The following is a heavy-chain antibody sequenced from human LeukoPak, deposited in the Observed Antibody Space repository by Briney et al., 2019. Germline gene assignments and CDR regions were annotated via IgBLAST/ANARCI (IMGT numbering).Heavy chain of an antibody. CDR3: AKDLKPDGLWDADY. Sequence: PGGSLRLSCAASGFTFGTYSMSWVRQAPGKGLEWVSGTYGNGGQTFYADSVKGRFTISRDNSNNILFLHMDSLRAEDTALYYCAKDLKPDGLWDADYWGQGTLVTVSS. V-gene: IGHV3-23*01. CDR2: TYGNGGQT. D-gene: IGHD1-14*01. CDR1: GFTFGTYS. J-gene: IGHJ4*02.